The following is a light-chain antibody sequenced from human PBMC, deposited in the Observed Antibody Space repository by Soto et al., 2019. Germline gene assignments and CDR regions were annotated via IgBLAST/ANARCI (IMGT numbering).Light chain of an antibody. CDR2: GNS. V-gene: IGLV1-40*01. J-gene: IGLJ2*01. CDR3: QSYDSSLSGSRV. CDR1: SSNIGAGYD. Sequence: QSALTQPPSVSGAPGQRVTMSCTGSSSNIGAGYDVHWYQQLPGTAPKLLIYGNSNRPSGVPDRFSGSKSGTSASLAITGLQAEDEADYYCQSYDSSLSGSRVFGGGTQLTVL.